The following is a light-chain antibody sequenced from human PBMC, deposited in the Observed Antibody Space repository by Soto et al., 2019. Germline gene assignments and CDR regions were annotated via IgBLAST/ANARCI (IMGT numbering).Light chain of an antibody. CDR2: EVS. CDR3: SSYTNTITVL. Sequence: QSALTQPASVSRSPGQSITISCTGTSSDVGASKYVSWYQQHPGKAPRLMIYEVSNRPSGVSNRFSGSKSGNTASLTISGLQAEDEADYYCSSYTNTITVLFGGGTKLTVL. CDR1: SSDVGASKY. V-gene: IGLV2-14*01. J-gene: IGLJ2*01.